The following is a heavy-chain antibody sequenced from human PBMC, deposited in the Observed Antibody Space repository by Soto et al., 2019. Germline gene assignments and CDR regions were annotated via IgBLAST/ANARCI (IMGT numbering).Heavy chain of an antibody. CDR2: IKQDGSET. CDR3: VRENYFDY. CDR1: GFTFRNYW. J-gene: IGHJ4*02. V-gene: IGHV3-7*01. Sequence: GGSLRLSCAGSGFTFRNYWMGWVRQDPGKRLEWVANIKQDGSETSYADSVKGRFTISRDNAKNSLYLQMSSLGADDTAVYYCVRENYFDYWGQGVLVTVSS.